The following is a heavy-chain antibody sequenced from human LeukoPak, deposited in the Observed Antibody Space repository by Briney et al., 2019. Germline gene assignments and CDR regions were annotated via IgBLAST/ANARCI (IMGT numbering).Heavy chain of an antibody. D-gene: IGHD2-2*01. CDR3: ARDALIVVVPAAVYNWFDP. CDR2: ISAYNGNT. J-gene: IGHJ5*02. CDR1: GYTFTSYG. Sequence: ASVKVSCKASGYTFTSYGISWVRQAPGQGLEWMGWISAYNGNTNYAQKLQGRVTLTTDTSTSTAYMELRSLRSDDTAVYYCARDALIVVVPAAVYNWFDPWGQGTLVTVSS. V-gene: IGHV1-18*01.